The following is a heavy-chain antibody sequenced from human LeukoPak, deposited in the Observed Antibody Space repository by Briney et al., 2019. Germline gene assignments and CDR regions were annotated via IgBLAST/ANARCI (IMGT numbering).Heavy chain of an antibody. CDR2: IYTSGST. D-gene: IGHD5-24*01. CDR3: ARDPKEMATIKGAFDI. CDR1: GVSISSGSYY. Sequence: PSETLSLTCTVSGVSISSGSYYWSWIRQPAGKGLEWIGRIYTSGSTNYNPSLKSRVTISVDTSKNQFSLKLSSVTAADAAVYYCARDPKEMATIKGAFDIWGQGTMVTVSS. J-gene: IGHJ3*02. V-gene: IGHV4-61*02.